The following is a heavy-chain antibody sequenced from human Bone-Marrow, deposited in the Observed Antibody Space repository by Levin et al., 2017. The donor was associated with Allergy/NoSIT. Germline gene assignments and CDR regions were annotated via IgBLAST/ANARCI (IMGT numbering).Heavy chain of an antibody. V-gene: IGHV4-59*01. CDR3: SRVGDWASSVWYGTKDYAMEF. Sequence: PSETLSLTCNVSGVSINNYFWSWIRQPPGKGLEWIGYIYSTASSSYNPSLKNRVTMSIETSKNQVSLKLLSLTAADTAAYYCSRVGDWASSVWYGTKDYAMEFWGQGTTVTVSS. J-gene: IGHJ6*02. CDR2: IYSTASS. D-gene: IGHD6-19*01. CDR1: GVSINNYF.